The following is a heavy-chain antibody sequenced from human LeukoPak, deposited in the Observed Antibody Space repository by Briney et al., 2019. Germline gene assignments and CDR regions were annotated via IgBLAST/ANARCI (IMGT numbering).Heavy chain of an antibody. CDR3: ARARGYSGYASLDY. V-gene: IGHV3-30-3*01. D-gene: IGHD5-12*01. CDR1: GFTFSSYA. CDR2: ISYDGSNK. Sequence: GGYLRLSCAASGFTFSSYAMHWVRQAPGKGLEWVAVISYDGSNKYYADSVKGRFTISRDNSKNTLYLQMNSLRAEDTAVYYCARARGYSGYASLDYWGQGTLVTVSS. J-gene: IGHJ4*02.